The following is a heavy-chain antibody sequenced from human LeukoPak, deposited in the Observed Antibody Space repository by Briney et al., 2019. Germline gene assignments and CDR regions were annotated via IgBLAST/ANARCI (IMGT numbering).Heavy chain of an antibody. J-gene: IGHJ4*02. CDR2: ISSSSSTI. CDR3: ARDHLTEGGCFDY. CDR1: GFTFSSYS. D-gene: IGHD1-14*01. Sequence: GGSLRLSCAASGFTFSSYSMNWVRQAPGKGLEWVSYISSSSSTIYYADPVKGRFTISRDNAKDSLYLQMNNLRAEDTAVYYCARDHLTEGGCFDYWGQGTLVTVSS. V-gene: IGHV3-48*01.